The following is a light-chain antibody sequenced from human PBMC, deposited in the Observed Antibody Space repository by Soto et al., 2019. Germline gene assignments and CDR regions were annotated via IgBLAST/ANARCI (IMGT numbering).Light chain of an antibody. V-gene: IGLV2-14*01. Sequence: QYALTQPASVSGSPGQSITISCNGTSSDVGGYNYVSWYQQHPGKAPKLMIYEVSNRPSGVSNRFSGSKSGNTASLTISGLQAEDEADYYCSAYTSSSTPYVFGTGTKLTVL. CDR1: SSDVGGYNY. J-gene: IGLJ1*01. CDR3: SAYTSSSTPYV. CDR2: EVS.